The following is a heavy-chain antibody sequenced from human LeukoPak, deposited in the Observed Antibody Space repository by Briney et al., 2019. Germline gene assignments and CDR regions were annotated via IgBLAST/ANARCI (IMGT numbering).Heavy chain of an antibody. D-gene: IGHD3-10*01. CDR1: GYTFTDYY. CDR2: INPHSGGT. CDR3: ARGSWFGDLLYAQPAYYFDY. Sequence: ASVNVSRKASGYTFTDYYIHWVRQAPGQGLEWMGWINPHSGGTNYAQNFQDRVTMTRDTSISTAYMDLSRLRSDDTAVYYCARGSWFGDLLYAQPAYYFDYWGQGTLVTVSS. J-gene: IGHJ4*02. V-gene: IGHV1-2*02.